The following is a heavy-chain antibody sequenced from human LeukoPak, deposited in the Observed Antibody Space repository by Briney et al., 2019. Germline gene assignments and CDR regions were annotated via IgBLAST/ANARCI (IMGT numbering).Heavy chain of an antibody. Sequence: GGSLSLFCAASGFTFSSYAMHWVRQAPGKGLEWVAVISYDGSNKYYADSVKGRFTISRDNSKNTLYLQMNSLRAEDTAVYYCARDRLITYYYDSSGYYPGYWGQGPLVTVSS. CDR1: GFTFSSYA. J-gene: IGHJ4*02. CDR3: ARDRLITYYYDSSGYYPGY. V-gene: IGHV3-30*04. D-gene: IGHD3-22*01. CDR2: ISYDGSNK.